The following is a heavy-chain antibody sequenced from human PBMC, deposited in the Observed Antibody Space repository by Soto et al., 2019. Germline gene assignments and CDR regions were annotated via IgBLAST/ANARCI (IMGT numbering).Heavy chain of an antibody. CDR2: IKHSGRT. CDR1: SASFSGLY. D-gene: IGHD6-19*01. J-gene: IGHJ4*02. CDR3: GRGLGYFRGWYEVY. Sequence: QAQLQQWGAGLLKPTEPLSLISGAPSASFSGLYWCRLRQPPGKRLEWQEEIKHSGRTNYNPSLKRRVTKAVDTSMNQFSLKLSAVTAADTAVYCCGRGLGYFRGWYEVYWGQGTLVAVSS. V-gene: IGHV4-34*01.